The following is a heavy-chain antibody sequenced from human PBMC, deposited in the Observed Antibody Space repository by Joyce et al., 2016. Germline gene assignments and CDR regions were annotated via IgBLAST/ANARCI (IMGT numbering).Heavy chain of an antibody. CDR1: GYSFTSYW. J-gene: IGHJ4*02. V-gene: IGHV5-51*01. Sequence: EVQLVQSGGEVKKPGESLKISCQGVGYSFTSYWLGWVRQMPGKGLELMGIINPDDSDTRYRPAFQGHVTISVDRSIKTAHLRWGSLRASDTAIYYCARSAVRGTLSPFFDYWGQGSLVTVSS. CDR2: INPDDSDT. D-gene: IGHD3-16*01. CDR3: ARSAVRGTLSPFFDY.